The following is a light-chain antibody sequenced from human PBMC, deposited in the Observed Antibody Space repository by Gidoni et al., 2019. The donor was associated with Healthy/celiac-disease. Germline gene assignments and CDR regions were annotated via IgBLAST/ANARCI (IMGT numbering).Light chain of an antibody. V-gene: IGKV1-39*01. CDR1: QSISSY. J-gene: IGKJ1*01. CDR3: QQCYSTRT. CDR2: AAS. Sequence: DIQKTQSPSSLSASVGDRVTITCRASQSISSYLNWYQQKPGKAPKLLIYAASSLQSGVPSRFSGSGSGTDFTLTISSLQPEDFATYYCQQCYSTRTFGQGTKVEIK.